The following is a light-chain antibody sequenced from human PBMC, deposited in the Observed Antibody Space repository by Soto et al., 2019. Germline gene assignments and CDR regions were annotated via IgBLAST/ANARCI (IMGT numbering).Light chain of an antibody. CDR2: EVS. Sequence: QSVLTQPPSASGSPGQSVTISCTGTSSDVGGYNYVSWHQQHPGKAPKLMIYEVSKRPSGVPDRFSGSKSGNTASLTVSGLQAEDEADYYCSSYAGSRYVFGTGTKLTVL. CDR3: SSYAGSRYV. CDR1: SSDVGGYNY. J-gene: IGLJ1*01. V-gene: IGLV2-8*01.